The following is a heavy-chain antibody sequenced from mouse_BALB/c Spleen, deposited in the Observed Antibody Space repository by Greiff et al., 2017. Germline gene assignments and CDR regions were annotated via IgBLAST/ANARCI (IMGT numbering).Heavy chain of an antibody. D-gene: IGHD2-3*01. CDR1: GFTFSSFG. CDR3: AREGLLRGDY. J-gene: IGHJ4*01. CDR2: ISSGSSTI. V-gene: IGHV5-17*02. Sequence: EVQRVESGGGLVQPGGSRKLSCAASGFTFSSFGMHWVRQAPEKGLEWVAYISSGSSTIYYADTVKGRFTISRDNPKNTLFLQMTSLRSEDTAMYYCAREGLLRGDYWGQGTSVTVSS.